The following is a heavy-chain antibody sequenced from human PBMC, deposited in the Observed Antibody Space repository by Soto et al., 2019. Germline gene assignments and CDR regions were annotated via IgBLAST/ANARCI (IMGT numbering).Heavy chain of an antibody. CDR2: ISGSGGST. J-gene: IGHJ5*02. CDR3: AKVWLPHNRGGSDLNWFDP. V-gene: IGHV3-23*01. Sequence: EVQLLESGGGLVQPGGSLRLSCAASGFTFSSYAMSWVRQAPGKGLEWVSAISGSGGSTYYADSVKGRFTISRDNSKNTLYLQMSSLRAEDTAVYYCAKVWLPHNRGGSDLNWFDPWGQGTLVTVSS. D-gene: IGHD5-12*01. CDR1: GFTFSSYA.